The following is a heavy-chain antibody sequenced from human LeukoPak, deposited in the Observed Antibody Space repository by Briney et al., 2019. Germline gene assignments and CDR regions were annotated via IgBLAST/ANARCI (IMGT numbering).Heavy chain of an antibody. D-gene: IGHD3-22*01. CDR1: GFTFSSYG. CDR3: AKDLALKYYYDSRPGAPDY. Sequence: AGGSLRLSCAASGFTFSSYGMSWVRQAPGKGLEWVSAISGSGGSTYYADSVKGRFTISRDNSKNTLYLQMNSLRAEDTAVYYCAKDLALKYYYDSRPGAPDYWGQGTLVTVSS. V-gene: IGHV3-23*01. CDR2: ISGSGGST. J-gene: IGHJ4*02.